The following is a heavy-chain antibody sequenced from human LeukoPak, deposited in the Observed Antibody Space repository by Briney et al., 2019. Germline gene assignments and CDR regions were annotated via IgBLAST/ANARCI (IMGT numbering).Heavy chain of an antibody. CDR3: AKGRWLQFSSFDY. J-gene: IGHJ4*02. V-gene: IGHV3-30*02. CDR1: GFTFSSYG. Sequence: GGSLRLSCAASGFTFSSYGMHWVRQAPGKGLEWVAFIRYDGSNKYYADSVKGRFTISRDNSKNTLYLQMNSLRAEDTAVYYCAKGRWLQFSSFDYWGQGTLVTVSS. D-gene: IGHD5-24*01. CDR2: IRYDGSNK.